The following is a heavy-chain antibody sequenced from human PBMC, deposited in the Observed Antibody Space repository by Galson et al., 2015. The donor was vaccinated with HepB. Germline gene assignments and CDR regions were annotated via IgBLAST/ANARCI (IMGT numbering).Heavy chain of an antibody. CDR3: ARGLGSGSSTHNYYGMDV. CDR1: GFTFSSYW. Sequence: SLRLSCAASGFTFSSYWMHWVRQAPGKGLVWVSRINSDGSTTSYADSVKGRFTISRDNAKNTLYLQMNSLRAEDTAVYYCARGLGSGSSTHNYYGMDVWGQGTTVTVSS. D-gene: IGHD3-10*01. V-gene: IGHV3-74*01. CDR2: INSDGSTT. J-gene: IGHJ6*02.